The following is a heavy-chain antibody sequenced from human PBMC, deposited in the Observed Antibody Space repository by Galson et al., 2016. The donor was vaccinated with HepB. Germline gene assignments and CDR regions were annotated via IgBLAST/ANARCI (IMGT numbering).Heavy chain of an antibody. CDR2: VDGDGSST. V-gene: IGHV3-74*01. CDR1: GFIFSNYW. Sequence: SLRLSCAASGFIFSNYWMHWVRQTPGKGLVWVSRVDGDGSSTSYADSVKGRFTISRDNAKNTLYLQMHSLRAEDTAVYYCGSVFDYWGQGKLVTVSS. J-gene: IGHJ4*02. CDR3: GSVFDY.